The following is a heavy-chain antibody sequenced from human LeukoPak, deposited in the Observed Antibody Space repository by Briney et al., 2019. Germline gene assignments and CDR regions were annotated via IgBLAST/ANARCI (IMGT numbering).Heavy chain of an antibody. J-gene: IGHJ4*02. D-gene: IGHD3-9*01. CDR2: IRGDGGLI. CDR1: GFTFGDYA. CDR3: TRAPRADDIFFES. V-gene: IGHV3-7*01. Sequence: PGRSLRLSCTASGFTFGDYAMSWFRQAPGKGLEWVANIRGDGGLIYYVDSVKGRFTISRDNAKNSMYLQMNSLRAEDTAVYYCTRAPRADDIFFESWGQGALVTVSS.